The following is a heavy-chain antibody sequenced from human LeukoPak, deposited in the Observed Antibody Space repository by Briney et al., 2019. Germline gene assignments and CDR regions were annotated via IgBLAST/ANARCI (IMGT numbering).Heavy chain of an antibody. J-gene: IGHJ3*02. D-gene: IGHD2-2*02. Sequence: GGSLRLSCAASGFTVSSLAMHWVRQAPGKGLEWVSAISGSGGSTYYADSVKGRFTISRDNSKNTLYLQMNSLRAEDTAVYYCAKDLLLGPGGYCSSTSCYTHAFDIWGQGTMVTVSS. CDR3: AKDLLLGPGGYCSSTSCYTHAFDI. CDR2: ISGSGGST. CDR1: GFTVSSLA. V-gene: IGHV3-23*01.